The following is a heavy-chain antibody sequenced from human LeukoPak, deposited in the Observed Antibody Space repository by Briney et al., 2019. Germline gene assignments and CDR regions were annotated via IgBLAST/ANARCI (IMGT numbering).Heavy chain of an antibody. Sequence: PGGSLRLSCAASGFTFSNAWMSWVRQAPGKGLEWVANINQDGSEKNYVDPVKGRFTISRDNAKNSLYLQMNSLRAEDTAIYYCARKTYYYDSSAAGWFDAWGQGTLVTASS. J-gene: IGHJ5*02. CDR3: ARKTYYYDSSAAGWFDA. CDR1: GFTFSNAW. V-gene: IGHV3-7*01. D-gene: IGHD3-22*01. CDR2: INQDGSEK.